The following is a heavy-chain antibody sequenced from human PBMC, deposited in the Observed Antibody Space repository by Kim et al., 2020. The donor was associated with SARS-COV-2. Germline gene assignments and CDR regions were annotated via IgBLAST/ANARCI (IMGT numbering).Heavy chain of an antibody. Sequence: YVDSVKGRFTISRDNAKNSLYLQMNSLRAEDTAVYYCARDSPFRLADFDPWGQGTLVTVSS. V-gene: IGHV3-7*01. CDR3: ARDSPFRLADFDP. D-gene: IGHD6-13*01. J-gene: IGHJ5*02.